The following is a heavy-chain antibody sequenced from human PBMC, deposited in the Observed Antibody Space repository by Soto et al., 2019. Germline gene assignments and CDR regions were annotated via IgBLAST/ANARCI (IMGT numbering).Heavy chain of an antibody. V-gene: IGHV1-2*04. CDR3: ARGVGYYGSGSYYNGLYGMEV. J-gene: IGHJ6*02. CDR1: GYTFTGYY. CDR2: INPNSGGT. Sequence: ASVKVSCKASGYTFTGYYMHWVRQAPGQGLEWMGWINPNSGGTNYAQKFQGWVTMTRDTSISTAYMELSRLRSDDTAVYYCARGVGYYGSGSYYNGLYGMEVWGQGTTVNVSS. D-gene: IGHD3-10*01.